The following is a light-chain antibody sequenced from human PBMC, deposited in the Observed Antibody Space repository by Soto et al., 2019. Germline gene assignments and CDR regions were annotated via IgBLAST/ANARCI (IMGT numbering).Light chain of an antibody. Sequence: QSALTQPASVSGSPGQSITISCTGTSSDVGNYDYVSWYQQYPGKAPKLMIYAVSRRPSGVSNRFSGSKSGNTASLTISGLQAEDEADYYCTSYTPSSIYVFGTGTKVTVL. CDR2: AVS. J-gene: IGLJ1*01. V-gene: IGLV2-14*03. CDR1: SSDVGNYDY. CDR3: TSYTPSSIYV.